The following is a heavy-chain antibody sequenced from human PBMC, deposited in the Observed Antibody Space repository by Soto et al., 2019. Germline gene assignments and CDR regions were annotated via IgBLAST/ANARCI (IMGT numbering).Heavy chain of an antibody. J-gene: IGHJ6*02. CDR2: ISYDGSNK. CDR3: AREGWTLEQQLVWSLDYYYSGMDV. CDR1: GFTFSSYA. Sequence: GGSLRLSCAASGFTFSSYAMHWVRQAPGKGLEWVAVISYDGSNKYYADSVKGRFTISRDNSKNTLYLQMNSLRAEDTAVYYCAREGWTLEQQLVWSLDYYYSGMDVWGQGTTVTVSS. V-gene: IGHV3-30-3*01. D-gene: IGHD6-13*01.